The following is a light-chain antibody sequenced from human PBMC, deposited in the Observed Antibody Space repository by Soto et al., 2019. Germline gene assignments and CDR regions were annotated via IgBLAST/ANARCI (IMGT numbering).Light chain of an antibody. CDR2: GVS. Sequence: EVVMTQSPATLSVSPGERATLSCRASQSVNNNLAWYQQRPGQAPTLLISGVSNRATGIPARFSGSGSGTEFTPTISSLQSEDVAVYYCQQYNKWPPKTFGQGTKVDIK. CDR3: QQYNKWPPKT. J-gene: IGKJ1*01. V-gene: IGKV3-15*01. CDR1: QSVNNN.